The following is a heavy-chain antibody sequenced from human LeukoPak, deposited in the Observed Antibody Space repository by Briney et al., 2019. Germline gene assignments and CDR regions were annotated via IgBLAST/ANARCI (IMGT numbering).Heavy chain of an antibody. D-gene: IGHD2-2*01. V-gene: IGHV1-46*01. CDR1: GYTFTSYY. Sequence: ASVKASCKASGYTFTSYYMHWVRQATGQGLEWMGIINPSGGSTSYAQKFQGRVTMTEDTSTDTAYMELNSLRSDDTAVYYCATDPGEIVPAAKGPRGDYCYGMDVWGQGTTVTVSS. CDR2: INPSGGST. CDR3: ATDPGEIVPAAKGPRGDYCYGMDV. J-gene: IGHJ6*02.